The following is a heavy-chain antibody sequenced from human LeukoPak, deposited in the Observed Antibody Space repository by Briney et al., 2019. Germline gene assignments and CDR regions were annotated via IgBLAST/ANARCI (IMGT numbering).Heavy chain of an antibody. CDR2: ISSSGSTI. D-gene: IGHD3-3*01. V-gene: IGHV3-11*01. CDR1: GFTFSDYY. CDR3: AKALGGITIFGVVISDAFDI. J-gene: IGHJ3*02. Sequence: GGSLRLSCAASGFTFSDYYMSWIRQAPGKGLEWVSYISSSGSTIYYADSVRGRFTISRDNAKNSLYLQMNSLRAEDTAVYYCAKALGGITIFGVVISDAFDIWGQGTMVTVSS.